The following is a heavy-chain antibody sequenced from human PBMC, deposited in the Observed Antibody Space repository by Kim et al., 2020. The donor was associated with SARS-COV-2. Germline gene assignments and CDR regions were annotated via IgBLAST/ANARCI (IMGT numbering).Heavy chain of an antibody. CDR1: GYSFTSYW. V-gene: IGHV5-51*01. J-gene: IGHJ4*02. D-gene: IGHD2-15*01. Sequence: GESLKIPCKGSGYSFTSYWIGWVRQMPGKGLEWMGIIYPGDSDTRYSPSFQGQVTISADKSISTAYLQWSSLKASDTAMYYCARQSLLSLDGYCSGGSCYSPFDYWGQGTLVTVSS. CDR2: IYPGDSDT. CDR3: ARQSLLSLDGYCSGGSCYSPFDY.